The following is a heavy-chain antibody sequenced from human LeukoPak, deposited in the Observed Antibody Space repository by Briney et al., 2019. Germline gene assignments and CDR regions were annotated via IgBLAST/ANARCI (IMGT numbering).Heavy chain of an antibody. V-gene: IGHV4-59*01. Sequence: SETLSLTCTVSGGSISSYYWSWIRQPPGKGLEWIGYIYYSGSTNYNPSLKSRVTISVDTSKNQFSLKLSSVTAADTAVYYCARNPRTRSGYYSFYFDYWGQGTLVTVSS. CDR3: ARNPRTRSGYYSFYFDY. J-gene: IGHJ4*02. CDR1: GGSISSYY. D-gene: IGHD3-22*01. CDR2: IYYSGST.